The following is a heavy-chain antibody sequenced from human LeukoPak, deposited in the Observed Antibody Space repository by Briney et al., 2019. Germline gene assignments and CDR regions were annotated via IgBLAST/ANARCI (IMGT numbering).Heavy chain of an antibody. D-gene: IGHD3-10*01. CDR2: ITSDSRTI. Sequence: GGSLRPSCAASGFTFSTYSMNWVRQAPGKGLEWLSYITSDSRTIYYADSVRGRFTISRDNAKRSLYLQMDSLRDEDTAVYYCARDRPNTGFDFDYWGRGTLVTVSS. V-gene: IGHV3-48*02. CDR3: ARDRPNTGFDFDY. J-gene: IGHJ4*02. CDR1: GFTFSTYS.